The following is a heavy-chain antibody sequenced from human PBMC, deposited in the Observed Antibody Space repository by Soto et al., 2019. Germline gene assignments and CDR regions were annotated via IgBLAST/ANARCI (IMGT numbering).Heavy chain of an antibody. CDR3: TSYHHSFKRYYYYGMDV. J-gene: IGHJ6*02. D-gene: IGHD2-15*01. CDR2: IRSKAYGGTT. CDR1: GFTFGDYA. Sequence: PGGSLRLSCTASGFTFGDYAMSWFRQAPGKGLEWVGFIRSKAYGGTTEYAASVKGRFTISRDDSKSIAYLQMNSLKTEVTAVYYCTSYHHSFKRYYYYGMDVWGQGTTVTVSS. V-gene: IGHV3-49*03.